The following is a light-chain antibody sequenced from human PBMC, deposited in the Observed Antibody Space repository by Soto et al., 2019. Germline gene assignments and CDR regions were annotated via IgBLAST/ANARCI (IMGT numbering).Light chain of an antibody. Sequence: EIVLTQSPATLSLSPGERATLSCRASQSVSSYLAWYQQKPGQAPRLLIYDASNRAAGIPARFSGSGCGTDFTLTISLLEAEDVAVYYCQQRSNWPPTFGQGTKLEIK. V-gene: IGKV3-11*01. CDR3: QQRSNWPPT. CDR2: DAS. CDR1: QSVSSY. J-gene: IGKJ2*01.